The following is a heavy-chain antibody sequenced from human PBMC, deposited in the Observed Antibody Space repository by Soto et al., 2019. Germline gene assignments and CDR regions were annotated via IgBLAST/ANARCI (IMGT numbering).Heavy chain of an antibody. CDR2: ISWNSGSI. V-gene: IGHV3-9*01. CDR1: GFTFDDYA. D-gene: IGHD2-15*01. Sequence: GGSLRLSCAASGFTFDDYAMHWVRQAPGKGLEWVSGISWNSGSIGYADSVKGRFTISRDNAKNSLYLQMNSLRAEDTALYYCAKDIGGSCCLDAFDIWGQGTMVTVSS. J-gene: IGHJ3*02. CDR3: AKDIGGSCCLDAFDI.